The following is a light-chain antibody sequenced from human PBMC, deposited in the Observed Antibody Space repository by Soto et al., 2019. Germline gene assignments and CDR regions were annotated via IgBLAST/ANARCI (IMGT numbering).Light chain of an antibody. CDR2: TNS. J-gene: IGLJ3*02. V-gene: IGLV1-40*01. CDR3: QSYDSSLSGSDWV. Sequence: QSVLTQPPSVSGAPGQRVTISCTGSSSNIGAGYDVHWYQQLPGTAPKLLMYTNSNRPSGVPDRFSGSKSGTSASLAITGLQAEDEADYYCQSYDSSLSGSDWVFGGGTQLTVL. CDR1: SSNIGAGYD.